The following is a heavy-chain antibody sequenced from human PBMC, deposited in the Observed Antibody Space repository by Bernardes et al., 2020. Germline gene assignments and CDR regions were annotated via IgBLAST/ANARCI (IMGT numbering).Heavy chain of an antibody. V-gene: IGHV3-23*01. J-gene: IGHJ4*02. Sequence: GGSLRLSCAASGFTFSSYAMSWVRQAPGKGLEWVSAISGSGGSTYYADSVKGRFTISRDNSKNTLYLQMNSLRAEDTAVYYCAKGVHDYGDYGLSPIDYWGQGTLVTVSS. D-gene: IGHD4-17*01. CDR1: GFTFSSYA. CDR3: AKGVHDYGDYGLSPIDY. CDR2: ISGSGGST.